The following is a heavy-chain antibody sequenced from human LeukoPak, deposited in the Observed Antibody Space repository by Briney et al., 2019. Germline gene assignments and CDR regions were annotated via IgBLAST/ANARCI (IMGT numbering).Heavy chain of an antibody. J-gene: IGHJ3*02. CDR1: GSSISSSSYY. V-gene: IGHV4-39*07. CDR3: ARAALVVADAGDAFDI. D-gene: IGHD3-22*01. CDR2: IYYSGST. Sequence: PSETLSLTCTVSGSSISSSSYYWGWIRQPPGKGLEWIGSIYYSGSTYYNPSLKSRVTISVDTSKNQFSLKLSSVTAADTAVYYCARAALVVADAGDAFDIWGQGTMVTVSS.